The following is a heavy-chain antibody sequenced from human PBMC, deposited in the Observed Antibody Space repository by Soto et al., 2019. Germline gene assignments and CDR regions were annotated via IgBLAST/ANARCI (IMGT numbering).Heavy chain of an antibody. J-gene: IGHJ4*02. Sequence: GGSLRLSCAASGFTFSTYWMHWIRQVPGKGLEWVSRINSDASHTYYADSVKGRFTISRDNAKNTLYLQMNSLRAEDTAVYYCARGGAPVGFDYWGQGTLVTVSS. D-gene: IGHD1-26*01. CDR3: ARGGAPVGFDY. V-gene: IGHV3-74*01. CDR2: INSDASHT. CDR1: GFTFSTYW.